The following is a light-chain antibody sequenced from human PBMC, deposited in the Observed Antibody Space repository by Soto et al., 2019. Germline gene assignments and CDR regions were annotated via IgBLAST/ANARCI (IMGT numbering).Light chain of an antibody. Sequence: EIVLTQSPATLSLSPGEGATLSCRASQSVSSYLAWYQQQTGQAPRLLIYVASNRATGITARFGGSGSGTDFTLTISSLEPEDFAVYYCQQRSSWPYTFGQGTKLEIK. CDR2: VAS. J-gene: IGKJ2*01. V-gene: IGKV3-11*01. CDR1: QSVSSY. CDR3: QQRSSWPYT.